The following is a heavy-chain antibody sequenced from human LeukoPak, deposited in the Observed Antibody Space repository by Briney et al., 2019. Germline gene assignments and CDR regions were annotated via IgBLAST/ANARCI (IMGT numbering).Heavy chain of an antibody. Sequence: PGGSLRLSCAASGFTFSSYAMHWVRQAPGKGLEWVAVISYDGSNKYYADSVKSRFTISRDNSKNTLYLQMNSLRAEDTAVYYCAKRASGSYYFDYWGQGTLVTVSS. CDR1: GFTFSSYA. V-gene: IGHV3-30-3*02. J-gene: IGHJ4*02. D-gene: IGHD1-26*01. CDR3: AKRASGSYYFDY. CDR2: ISYDGSNK.